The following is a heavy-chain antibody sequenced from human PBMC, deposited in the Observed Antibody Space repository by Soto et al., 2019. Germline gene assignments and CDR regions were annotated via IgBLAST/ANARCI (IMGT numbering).Heavy chain of an antibody. CDR2: IYYSEST. V-gene: IGHV4-31*03. J-gene: IGHJ5*02. Sequence: QVQLQESGPGLVKPSQTLSLTCTVSGGSISIGGYYWSWIRQHPGKGLEWIGYIYYSESTYYNPSLKSRGTISVYTSKNQFSLKMSSVTTAGTAVYYCARVGGINWFDPWGQGPQVTVSS. CDR3: ARVGGINWFDP. D-gene: IGHD3-16*01. CDR1: GGSISIGGYY.